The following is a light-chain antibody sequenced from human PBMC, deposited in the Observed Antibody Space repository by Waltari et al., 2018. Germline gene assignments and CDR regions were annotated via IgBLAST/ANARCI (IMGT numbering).Light chain of an antibody. J-gene: IGLJ1*01. CDR3: CSWGGDGTYV. CDR1: SSDVGGSNY. Sequence: QSALTQPASVSGSPGQSITISCTGTSSDVGGSNYVSWYQQHPGKAPTLMLYDFHKRPSWVSGRFSGSRSGHTASLTLSGLQAEDEADYYCCSWGGDGTYVFGTGSKVTVL. CDR2: DFH. V-gene: IGLV2-23*02.